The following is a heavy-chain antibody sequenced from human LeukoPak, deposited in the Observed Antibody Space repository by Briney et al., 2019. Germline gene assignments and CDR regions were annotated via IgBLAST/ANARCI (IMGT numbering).Heavy chain of an antibody. CDR2: INHSGST. J-gene: IGHJ5*02. CDR1: GGSFSGYY. Sequence: SETLSLTCAVYGGSFSGYYWSWIRQPPGKGLGWIGEINHSGSTNYNPSLKSRVTISVDTSKNQFSLKLSSVTAADTAVYYCARGLRYFDWLLSYSWFDPWGQGTLVTVSS. D-gene: IGHD3-9*01. V-gene: IGHV4-34*01. CDR3: ARGLRYFDWLLSYSWFDP.